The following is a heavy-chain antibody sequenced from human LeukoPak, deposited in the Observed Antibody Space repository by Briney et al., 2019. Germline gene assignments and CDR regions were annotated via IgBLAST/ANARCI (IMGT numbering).Heavy chain of an antibody. CDR2: IYPGDSDT. CDR1: GYSFTSYW. V-gene: IGHV5-51*01. J-gene: IGHJ4*02. Sequence: GESLKISCKGSGYSFTSYWIGWVRQMPGKGLGGMGIIYPGDSDTRYSPSFQGQVTISADKSISTAYLQWSSLKASDTAMYYRARSNDSSGYYYYWGQGTLVTVSS. D-gene: IGHD3-22*01. CDR3: ARSNDSSGYYYY.